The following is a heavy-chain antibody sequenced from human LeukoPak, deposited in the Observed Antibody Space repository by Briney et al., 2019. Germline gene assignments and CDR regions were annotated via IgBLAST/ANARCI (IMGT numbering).Heavy chain of an antibody. Sequence: ASVKVSCKASGHTFTSYGISWVRQAPGQGLEWMGWISAYNGNTNYAQKLQGRVTMTTDTSTSTAYMELRSLRSDDTAVYYCARDLYCSGGSCYYLDYWGQGTLVTVSS. V-gene: IGHV1-18*01. CDR1: GHTFTSYG. CDR3: ARDLYCSGGSCYYLDY. D-gene: IGHD2-15*01. J-gene: IGHJ4*02. CDR2: ISAYNGNT.